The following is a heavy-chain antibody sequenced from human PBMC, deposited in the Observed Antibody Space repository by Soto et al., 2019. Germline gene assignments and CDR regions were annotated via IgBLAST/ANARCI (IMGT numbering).Heavy chain of an antibody. J-gene: IGHJ6*02. CDR2: IIPIFGTA. Sequence: SVKVSCKASGGTFSSYAISWVRQAPGQGLEWMGGIIPIFGTANYAQKFQGRVTITADESTSTAYMELSSLRSEDTAVYYCARDRETDIVVVPAAIWSPYYYYGMDVWGQGTTVTVSS. V-gene: IGHV1-69*13. CDR1: GGTFSSYA. D-gene: IGHD2-2*01. CDR3: ARDRETDIVVVPAAIWSPYYYYGMDV.